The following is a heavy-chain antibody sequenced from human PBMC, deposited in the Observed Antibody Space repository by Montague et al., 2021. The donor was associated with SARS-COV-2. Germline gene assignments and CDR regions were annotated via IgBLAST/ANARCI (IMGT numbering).Heavy chain of an antibody. Sequence: SLRLSCAASGFTFSNYWMHWVRQAPGKGLVWVSRTSSVDSSTIYADSVKGRFTVSRDSAKNTLYLQMSSLRVEDTAVYYCELHPYGDYEDYWGQGTLVTVSS. V-gene: IGHV3-74*01. CDR3: ELHPYGDYEDY. CDR1: GFTFSNYW. J-gene: IGHJ4*02. D-gene: IGHD4-17*01. CDR2: TSSVDSST.